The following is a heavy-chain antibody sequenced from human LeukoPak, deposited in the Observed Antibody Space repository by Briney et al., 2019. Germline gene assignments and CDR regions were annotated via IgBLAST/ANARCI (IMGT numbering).Heavy chain of an antibody. CDR3: ARDRVGATPNYYYGMDV. CDR1: GGSISSYY. CDR2: ISYSGIT. Sequence: SETLSLTCTVSGGSISSYYWSWIRQPPGKGLEWIGYISYSGITDYNPSLKSRVTISVDTSKNQFSLNLSSATAADAAVYYCARDRVGATPNYYYGMDVWGRGTTVTVSS. D-gene: IGHD1-26*01. V-gene: IGHV4-59*01. J-gene: IGHJ6*02.